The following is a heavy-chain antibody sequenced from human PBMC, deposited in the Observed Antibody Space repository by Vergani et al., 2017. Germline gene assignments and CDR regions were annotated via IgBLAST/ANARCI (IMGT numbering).Heavy chain of an antibody. CDR1: GYTFTDYY. CDR2: VDPEDGER. Sequence: EVQLVQSGAEVKKPGATVKISCKFSGYTFTDYYMHWVQQAPGKGLEWMGLVDPEDGERIYAEKFQGRVTITADTSTDTAYMELSSLRSEDTAVYYCATDYSYDSSGYYPPNWFDPWGQGTLVTVSS. CDR3: ATDYSYDSSGYYPPNWFDP. V-gene: IGHV1-69-2*01. J-gene: IGHJ5*02. D-gene: IGHD3-22*01.